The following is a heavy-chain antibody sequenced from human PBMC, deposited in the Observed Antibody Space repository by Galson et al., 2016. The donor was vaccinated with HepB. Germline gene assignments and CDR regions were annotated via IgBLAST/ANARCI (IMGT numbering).Heavy chain of an antibody. CDR2: IYYSGST. V-gene: IGHV4-39*07. CDR3: ARGSYFYDSSGYATSAEYFQV. D-gene: IGHD3-22*01. CDR1: GGSISNSSYY. J-gene: IGHJ1*01. Sequence: SETLSLTCTVSGGSISNSSYYWGWIRQPPGKGLEWIGSIYYSGSTYYNPSLKSRVTISVDKPQNQFSLKMRSVTAADPAVYYCARGSYFYDSSGYATSAEYFQVWGQGTLVTVS.